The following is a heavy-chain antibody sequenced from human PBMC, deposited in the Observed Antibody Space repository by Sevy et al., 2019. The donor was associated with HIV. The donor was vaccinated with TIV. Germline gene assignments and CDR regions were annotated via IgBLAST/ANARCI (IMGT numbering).Heavy chain of an antibody. CDR3: ARQGGIVDRAFDY. CDR2: KYYSGNT. Sequence: SETLSLTCTVSGGSISSSSYDWGWIRQPPGKGLEWIGSKYYSGNTYYNPSLKSRVTIFVETTKNQISLKLTSVTAADTAVYYCARQGGIVDRAFDYWGQGTLVTVSS. V-gene: IGHV4-39*01. J-gene: IGHJ4*02. CDR1: GGSISSSSYD. D-gene: IGHD2-21*01.